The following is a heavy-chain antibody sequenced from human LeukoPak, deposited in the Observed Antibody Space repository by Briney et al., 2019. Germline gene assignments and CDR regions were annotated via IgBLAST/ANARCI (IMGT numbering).Heavy chain of an antibody. Sequence: GGSLRLSCAASGFTFSSYAMHWVRQAPGKGLEWVAVISYDGSNKYYADSVKGRFTISRDNSKNTLYLQMNSLRAEDTAVYYCARDKEDPSKYFDYWGQETLVTVSS. J-gene: IGHJ4*02. CDR2: ISYDGSNK. CDR1: GFTFSSYA. V-gene: IGHV3-30-3*01. CDR3: ARDKEDPSKYFDY. D-gene: IGHD2/OR15-2a*01.